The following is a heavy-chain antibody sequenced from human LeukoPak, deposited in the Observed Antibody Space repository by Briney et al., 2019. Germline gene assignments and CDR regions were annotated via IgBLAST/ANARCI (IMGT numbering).Heavy chain of an antibody. Sequence: PGGSLRLTCAASGFIFIDYYRSWIRQAPGKGLEWVSYISASSGYTKYADSVKGRFTISRDNAKNSLYLQMNSLRADDTAVYYCARDWSPNWFDPWGQGTLVTVSS. J-gene: IGHJ5*02. CDR1: GFIFIDYY. CDR3: ARDWSPNWFDP. CDR2: ISASSGYT. V-gene: IGHV3-11*06.